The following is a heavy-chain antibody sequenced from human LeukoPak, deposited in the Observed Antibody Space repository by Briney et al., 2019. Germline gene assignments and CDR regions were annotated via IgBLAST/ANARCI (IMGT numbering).Heavy chain of an antibody. V-gene: IGHV4-4*09. CDR2: IYTSGST. J-gene: IGHJ3*02. Sequence: ASETLSLTCTVSGSISSYYWSWIRQPPGQGLEWIGYIYTSGSTNYNPSLKSRVTISVDTSKNQFSLDLSSVTAADTAVYYCARQKCTSTSCLTKNAFDIWGQGTMVTVSS. CDR3: ARQKCTSTSCLTKNAFDI. D-gene: IGHD2-2*01. CDR1: GSISSYY.